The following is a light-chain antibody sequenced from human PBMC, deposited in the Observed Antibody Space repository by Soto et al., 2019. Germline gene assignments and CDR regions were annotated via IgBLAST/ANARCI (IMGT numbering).Light chain of an antibody. CDR2: GAS. CDR3: LQSWT. Sequence: EIVLTLSPGTLSLSPGERATLSCRASQSVSSSYLAWYQQKPGQAPRLLIYGASSRATGIPDRFSGSGSGTDFTLTISRLEPEDFAVYYCLQSWTIGQGTKVEIK. J-gene: IGKJ1*01. CDR1: QSVSSSY. V-gene: IGKV3-20*01.